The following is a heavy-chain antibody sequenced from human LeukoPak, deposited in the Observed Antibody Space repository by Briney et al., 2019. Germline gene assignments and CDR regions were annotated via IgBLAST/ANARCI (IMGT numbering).Heavy chain of an antibody. D-gene: IGHD1-26*01. CDR1: GYTFTSYD. CDR2: MNPNSGNT. Sequence: ASVKVSCKASGYTFTSYDINWVRQATGQGREWMGWMNPNSGNTGYAQKFQGRVTMTRNTSISTAYMELSSLRSEDTAVYYCARGGYSYFTYYMDVWGKGTTVTVSS. J-gene: IGHJ6*03. V-gene: IGHV1-8*01. CDR3: ARGGYSYFTYYMDV.